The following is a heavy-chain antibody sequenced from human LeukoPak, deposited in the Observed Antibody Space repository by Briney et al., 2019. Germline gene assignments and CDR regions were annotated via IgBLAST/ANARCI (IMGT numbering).Heavy chain of an antibody. V-gene: IGHV1-18*01. J-gene: IGHJ5*02. Sequence: ASVKVSCKASGYIFTSYGISWVRQAPGQGLEWMGWISVYSGNTNHPQRLQGRVTMTTDTSTTTAYMELRSLRSDDTAVYYCARDINGYYYDSHGYYPTDLWGQGTLVTVSS. CDR3: ARDINGYYYDSHGYYPTDL. D-gene: IGHD3-22*01. CDR2: ISVYSGNT. CDR1: GYIFTSYG.